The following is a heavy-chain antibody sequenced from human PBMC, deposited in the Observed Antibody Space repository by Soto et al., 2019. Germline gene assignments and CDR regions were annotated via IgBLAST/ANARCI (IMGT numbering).Heavy chain of an antibody. D-gene: IGHD3-3*01. CDR1: GFTFSNYW. J-gene: IGHJ6*03. Sequence: EVQLVESGGGLVQPGGSLRLSCAASGFTFSNYWMSWVRQAPGKGLEWVAGIKQKGSEKDYVESVRDRFTITRDNAKTSLYLQMNSLRAEDTAVYYCARDQGAYDFWTRKGYFYDTDVWGKGTTVTVSS. V-gene: IGHV3-7*01. CDR3: ARDQGAYDFWTRKGYFYDTDV. CDR2: IKQKGSEK.